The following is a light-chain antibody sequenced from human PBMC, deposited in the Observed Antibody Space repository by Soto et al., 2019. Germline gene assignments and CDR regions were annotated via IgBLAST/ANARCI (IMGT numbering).Light chain of an antibody. CDR2: DAS. J-gene: IGKJ1*01. CDR3: QQYNNWPRT. Sequence: EIVLTQSPATLSLSPGERATFSCRASYTVSTYLSWYQQKPGQAPRLLIYDASNRATGIPARFSGSGSGTEFTLTISSLQSEDFAVYYCQQYNNWPRTFGQGTKVDIK. V-gene: IGKV3-11*01. CDR1: YTVSTY.